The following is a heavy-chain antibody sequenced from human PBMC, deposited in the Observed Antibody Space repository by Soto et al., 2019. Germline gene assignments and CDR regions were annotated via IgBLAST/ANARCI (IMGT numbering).Heavy chain of an antibody. V-gene: IGHV3-30*18. CDR2: ISFDGSER. CDR1: GLTFRDSG. CDR3: AKGKDGVRYYDGMDV. Sequence: QVQLVESGGGVVQPGTSLRLSCVVSGLTFRDSGMHWVRQAPGKGLEWVAVISFDGSERHYRDSVKGRFSISRDNSRNTLELQRNSRRGDDAAVYYCAKGKDGVRYYDGMDVWGQGSTVTVSS. D-gene: IGHD3-16*01. J-gene: IGHJ6*02.